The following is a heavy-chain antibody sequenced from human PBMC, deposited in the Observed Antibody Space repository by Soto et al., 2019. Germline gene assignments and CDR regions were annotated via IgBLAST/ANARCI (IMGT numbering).Heavy chain of an antibody. V-gene: IGHV4-59*08. CDR3: VRQGIGDLHGLVDV. CDR1: SGPSRSHN. CDR2: IYHTGDT. D-gene: IGHD3-10*01. J-gene: IGHJ6*02. Sequence: QEQLQQSGPGLVKPSETLSLTCTVSSGPSRSHNWGWIRQPPGGGLEWIGYIYHTGDTSYNPSLSSRVTISADTSTNHISLTLRSVTAADTAVYYCVRQGIGDLHGLVDVWGQGTRVSVSS.